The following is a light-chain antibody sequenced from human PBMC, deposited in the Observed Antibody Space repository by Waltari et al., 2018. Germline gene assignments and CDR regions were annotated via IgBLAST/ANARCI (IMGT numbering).Light chain of an antibody. Sequence: QSALTQPASVSGSPGQLITTSCPGTSSAVWTFTLVTLYQQHPGKAPKLIIYAVSKRPSGASARFSGSKSGNTASLTISGLQAEDEADYYCCSYAGSTTRWVFGGGTKLTVL. CDR1: SSAVWTFTL. CDR2: AVS. V-gene: IGLV2-23*02. J-gene: IGLJ3*02. CDR3: CSYAGSTTRWV.